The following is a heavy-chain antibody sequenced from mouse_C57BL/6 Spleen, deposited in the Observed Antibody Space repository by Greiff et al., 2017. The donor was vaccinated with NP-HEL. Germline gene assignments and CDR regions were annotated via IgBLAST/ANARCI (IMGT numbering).Heavy chain of an antibody. J-gene: IGHJ3*01. CDR3: ARGGDYYGYDVDY. D-gene: IGHD2-2*01. CDR1: GYTFTSYW. Sequence: VQLQQPGAELVKPGASVKLSCKASGYTFTSYWMQWVKQRPGQGLEWIGEIDPSDSYTNYNQKFKGKATLTVDTSSSTAYMQLSSLTSEDSAVYYCARGGDYYGYDVDYWGQRTLVTVSA. V-gene: IGHV1-50*01. CDR2: IDPSDSYT.